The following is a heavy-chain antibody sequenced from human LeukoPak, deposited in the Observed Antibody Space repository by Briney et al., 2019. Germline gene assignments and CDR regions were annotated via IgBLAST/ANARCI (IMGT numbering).Heavy chain of an antibody. J-gene: IGHJ4*02. Sequence: PSETLSLTCTVSGGSISSSSYYWGWIRQPPGKGLEWIGSIYYSGSTYYNPSLKSRVTISVDTSKNQFSLKLSSVTAADTAVYYCARTNLSIQLGSFPVDYWGQGTLVTVSS. V-gene: IGHV4-39*07. D-gene: IGHD5-18*01. CDR3: ARTNLSIQLGSFPVDY. CDR1: GGSISSSSYY. CDR2: IYYSGST.